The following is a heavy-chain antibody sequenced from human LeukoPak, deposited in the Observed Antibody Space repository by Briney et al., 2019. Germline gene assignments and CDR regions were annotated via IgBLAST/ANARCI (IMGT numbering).Heavy chain of an antibody. D-gene: IGHD6-6*01. CDR1: GFTFSSYW. CDR2: IKQDGSEK. CDR3: ARVEYTSSSGISYFDY. V-gene: IGHV3-7*04. J-gene: IGHJ4*02. Sequence: GGSLRLSCAASGFTFSSYWMSWVRQAPGKGLEWVAHIKQDGSEKYYVDSVKGRFTISRDNAKNSLYLQMNSLRAEDTAVYYCARVEYTSSSGISYFDYWGQGTLVTVSS.